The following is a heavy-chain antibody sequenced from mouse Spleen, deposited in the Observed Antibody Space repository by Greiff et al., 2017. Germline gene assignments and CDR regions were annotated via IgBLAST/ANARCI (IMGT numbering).Heavy chain of an antibody. J-gene: IGHJ2*01. CDR3: ARFQYYFDY. CDR2: IDPEDGET. CDR1: GFNIKDYY. V-gene: IGHV14-2*01. Sequence: VQLQQSGAELVKPGASVKLSCTASGFNIKDYYMHWVKQRTEQGLEWIGRIDPEDGETKYAPKFQGKATITADTSSNTAYPQLSSLTSEDTAVYYCARFQYYFDYWGQGTTLTVSS.